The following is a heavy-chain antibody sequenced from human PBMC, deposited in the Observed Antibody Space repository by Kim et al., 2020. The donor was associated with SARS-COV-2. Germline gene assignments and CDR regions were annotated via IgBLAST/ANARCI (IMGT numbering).Heavy chain of an antibody. V-gene: IGHV3-21*01. D-gene: IGHD3-9*01. CDR2: ISSSSGYI. CDR3: EREGGGELRDFDNNDF. CDR1: GFTFSSNS. Sequence: GGSLRLSCAASGFTFSSNSMNWAGQAPGKGREGVSSISSSSGYINYENPGKGGFTISRDNAKNSRYLQMNSLRAEATAAYNFEREGGGELRDFDNNDF. J-gene: IGHJ4*01.